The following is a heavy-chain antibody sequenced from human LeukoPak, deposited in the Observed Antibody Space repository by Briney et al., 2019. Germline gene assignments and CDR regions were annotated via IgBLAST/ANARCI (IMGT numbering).Heavy chain of an antibody. CDR3: ARVDGNYYDSSGYYPSAFFDY. D-gene: IGHD3-22*01. J-gene: IGHJ4*02. V-gene: IGHV1-69*06. CDR1: GGTLSSYA. Sequence: SVKVSCKASGGTLSSYAISWVRQAPGQGLEWMGGIIPIFGTANYAQRFQGRVTITADKSTSTAYMELSSLRSEDTAVYYCARVDGNYYDSSGYYPSAFFDYWGQGTLVTVSS. CDR2: IIPIFGTA.